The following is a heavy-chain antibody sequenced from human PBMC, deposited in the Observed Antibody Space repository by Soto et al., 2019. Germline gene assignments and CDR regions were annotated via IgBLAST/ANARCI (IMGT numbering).Heavy chain of an antibody. CDR1: GGTFSSYA. CDR2: IIPIFGTA. CDR3: ARSSFSAQYYFDY. D-gene: IGHD2-15*01. J-gene: IGHJ4*02. Sequence: QVQLVQSGAEVKKPGSSVKVSCKASGGTFSSYAISWVRQAHGQGLEWRGGIIPIFGTAHYAQKFQGRVTITADESTSTAYMEMSSLRAEDTAVYYWARSSFSAQYYFDYWGQGTLVTVSS. V-gene: IGHV1-69*01.